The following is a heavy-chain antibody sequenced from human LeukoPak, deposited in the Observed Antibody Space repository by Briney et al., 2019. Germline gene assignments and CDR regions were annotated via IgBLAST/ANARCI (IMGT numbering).Heavy chain of an antibody. J-gene: IGHJ1*01. CDR1: GESFSGYF. Sequence: PSETLSLTCAVYGESFSGYFWTWIRQSPGKGLAWIGDINHSGTTHYNPSVKSRVAISLDTSKNHFSLRLSSVTAADTAVYYCARGGNSSRSGDFQHWGQGTLVTVSS. CDR2: INHSGTT. D-gene: IGHD3-10*01. V-gene: IGHV4-34*01. CDR3: ARGGNSSRSGDFQH.